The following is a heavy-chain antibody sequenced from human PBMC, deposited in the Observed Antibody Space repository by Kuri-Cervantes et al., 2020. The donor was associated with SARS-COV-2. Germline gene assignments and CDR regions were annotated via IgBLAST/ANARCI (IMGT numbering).Heavy chain of an antibody. J-gene: IGHJ5*02. CDR3: ARDLAPVVVGLGGWFDP. CDR2: INPSGGST. CDR1: GYTLTELS. Sequence: ASVKVSCKVSGYTLTELSMHWVRQAPGQGLEWMGIINPSGGSTSYAQKFQGRVTMTRDTSTSTVYMELSSLRSEDTAVYYCARDLAPVVVGLGGWFDPWGQGTLVTVSS. D-gene: IGHD2-15*01. V-gene: IGHV1-46*01.